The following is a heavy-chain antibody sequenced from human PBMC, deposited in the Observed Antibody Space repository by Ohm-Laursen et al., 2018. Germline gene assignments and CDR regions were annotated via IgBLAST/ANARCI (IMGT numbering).Heavy chain of an antibody. CDR3: ATNPVGARGY. Sequence: SLRLSCAASGFTFSDYYMSWIRQAPGKGLEWLSYISSSGTTKYYADSVKGRFTISRDNAKNSLYLQMNSLSAEDTAVYYCATNPVGARGYWGQGTLVTVSS. CDR1: GFTFSDYY. D-gene: IGHD1-26*01. J-gene: IGHJ4*02. V-gene: IGHV3-11*04. CDR2: ISSSGTTK.